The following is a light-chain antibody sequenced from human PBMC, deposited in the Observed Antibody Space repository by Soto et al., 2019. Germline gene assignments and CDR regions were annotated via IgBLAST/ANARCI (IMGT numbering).Light chain of an antibody. CDR1: QSVSSN. CDR3: QQYDKWPPST. Sequence: EIVMTQSPDTLSVSPGERATLSCRASQSVSSNLVWYQQKPGQAPRLLIYDVSTRATGIPARFSGSGSGTEFTLTISSLQSEDFGIYYFQQYDKWPPSTFGQGTKVDIK. J-gene: IGKJ1*01. CDR2: DVS. V-gene: IGKV3D-15*01.